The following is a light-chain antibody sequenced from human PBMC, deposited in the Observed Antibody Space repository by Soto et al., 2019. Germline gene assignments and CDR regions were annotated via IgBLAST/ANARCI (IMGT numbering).Light chain of an antibody. J-gene: IGLJ2*01. V-gene: IGLV1-36*01. Sequence: QSVLTQSPSVSEAPRQRVTITCSGSSSNIGDNPVNWYQQLPGKAPKLLIYYDDLLASGVSDRFSGSKSGTSASLAISGLQSEDEGDYSCAAWDDSLDGVVFGGGTKLTVL. CDR1: SSNIGDNP. CDR3: AAWDDSLDGVV. CDR2: YDD.